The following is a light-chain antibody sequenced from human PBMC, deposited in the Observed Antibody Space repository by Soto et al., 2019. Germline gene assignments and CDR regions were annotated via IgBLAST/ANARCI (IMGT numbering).Light chain of an antibody. J-gene: IGLJ1*01. CDR1: RSDVVGYNY. CDR3: SSYTRSSTYV. CDR2: DVS. V-gene: IGLV2-14*01. Sequence: QSALTQPASVSGSPGQSITISCTGTRSDVVGYNYVSWYRQHPGRAPKLMIYDVSNRPSGVSNRFSGSKSGNTASLTISGLQAEDEADYYCSSYTRSSTYVFGTG.